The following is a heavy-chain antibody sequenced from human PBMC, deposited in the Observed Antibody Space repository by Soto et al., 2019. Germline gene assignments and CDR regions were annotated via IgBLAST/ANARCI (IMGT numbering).Heavy chain of an antibody. CDR3: ATTDPGIAAAGGAFDI. Sequence: GGSLRLSCAASGFTFSSYAMSWVRQAPGKGLEWVSAISGNGGSTYYADSVKGRFTISRDNSKNTLYLQMNSLRAEDTAVYYCATTDPGIAAAGGAFDIWGQGTMVTVSS. CDR1: GFTFSSYA. D-gene: IGHD6-13*01. CDR2: ISGNGGST. J-gene: IGHJ3*02. V-gene: IGHV3-23*01.